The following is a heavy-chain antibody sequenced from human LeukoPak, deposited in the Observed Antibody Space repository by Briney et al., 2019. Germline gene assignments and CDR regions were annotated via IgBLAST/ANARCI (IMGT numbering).Heavy chain of an antibody. Sequence: ASETLSLTCTVSGGSIRTFYWSWIRQPPGKGLEWIGNIYYSGNTKYNPSLKSRVSMSVDTSNNNVYLRLSSVTAADTAVYFCAGERSGYYYDRFDYWGQGNLVTVSS. CDR3: AGERSGYYYDRFDY. D-gene: IGHD3-22*01. V-gene: IGHV4-59*08. CDR1: GGSIRTFY. CDR2: IYYSGNT. J-gene: IGHJ4*02.